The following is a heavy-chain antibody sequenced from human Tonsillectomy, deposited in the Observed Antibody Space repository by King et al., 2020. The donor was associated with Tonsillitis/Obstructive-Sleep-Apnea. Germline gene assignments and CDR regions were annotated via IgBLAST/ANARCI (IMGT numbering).Heavy chain of an antibody. V-gene: IGHV5-51*01. CDR2: IYPGNSDT. CDR3: ARKSGSSWFPNLYYMDV. J-gene: IGHJ6*03. CDR1: GYAFTTYW. D-gene: IGHD6-13*01. Sequence: QLVQSGAEVKKPGESLKISCKGSGYAFTTYWIGWVRQMPGKGLEWMAIIYPGNSDTRYSPSFEGQVTISADKSISTAYLQWSSLKASDTDMYYCARKSGSSWFPNLYYMDVWGKGTTVTVSS.